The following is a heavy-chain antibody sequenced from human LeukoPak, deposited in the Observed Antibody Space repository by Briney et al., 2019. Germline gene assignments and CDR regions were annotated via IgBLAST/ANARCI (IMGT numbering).Heavy chain of an antibody. V-gene: IGHV3-30*02. D-gene: IGHD4-11*01. CDR1: GFTFSNYG. Sequence: GGSLRLSCAASGFTFSNYGMHWVRQAPGKGLEWGAFIRYDGNNKYYPDSVKGRFTISRHNSKNTLYLQMNSLRAEDTAVYYCAKDWTTVGNGDPYYFDYWGQGTLVTVSS. CDR2: IRYDGNNK. J-gene: IGHJ4*02. CDR3: AKDWTTVGNGDPYYFDY.